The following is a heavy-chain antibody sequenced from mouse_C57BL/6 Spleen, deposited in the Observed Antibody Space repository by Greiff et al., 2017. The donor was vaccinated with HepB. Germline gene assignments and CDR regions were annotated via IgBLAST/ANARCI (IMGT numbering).Heavy chain of an antibody. Sequence: QVQLQQPGAELVKPGASVKMSCKASGYTFTSYWITWVKQRPGQGLEWIGDIYPGSGSTNYNEKFKSKATLTVDTSSSTAYMQLSSLTSEDSAVYYCARRYYDYDDEWDYWGQGTTLTVSS. CDR2: IYPGSGST. CDR1: GYTFTSYW. CDR3: ARRYYDYDDEWDY. D-gene: IGHD2-4*01. J-gene: IGHJ2*01. V-gene: IGHV1-55*01.